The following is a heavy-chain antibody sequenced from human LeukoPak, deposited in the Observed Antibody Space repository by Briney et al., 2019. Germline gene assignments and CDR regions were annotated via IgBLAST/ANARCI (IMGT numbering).Heavy chain of an antibody. Sequence: ASVKVSCKASGGTFSSYAISWVRRAPGQGLEWMGGIIPIFGTANYAQKFQGRVTITADKSTSTAYMELSSLRSEDTAVYYCARGKATSPVYYYYYYMDVWGKGTTVTVSS. CDR2: IIPIFGTA. D-gene: IGHD1-26*01. CDR1: GGTFSSYA. J-gene: IGHJ6*03. V-gene: IGHV1-69*06. CDR3: ARGKATSPVYYYYYYMDV.